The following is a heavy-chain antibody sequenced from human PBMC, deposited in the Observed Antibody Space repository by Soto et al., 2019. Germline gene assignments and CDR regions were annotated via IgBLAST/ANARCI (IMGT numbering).Heavy chain of an antibody. CDR3: AKVAPAPYYYDSSGYREAFDI. V-gene: IGHV3-23*01. J-gene: IGHJ3*02. CDR1: GFTFSSYA. CDR2: ISGSGGST. D-gene: IGHD3-22*01. Sequence: PGGSLRLSCXASGFTFSSYAMSWVRQAPGKGLEWVSAISGSGGSTYYADSVKGRFTISRDNSKNTLYLQMNSLRAEDTAVYYCAKVAPAPYYYDSSGYREAFDIWGQGTMVTVSS.